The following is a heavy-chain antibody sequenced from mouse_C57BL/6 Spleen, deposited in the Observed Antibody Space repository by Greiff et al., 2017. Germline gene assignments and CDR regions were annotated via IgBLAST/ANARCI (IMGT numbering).Heavy chain of an antibody. J-gene: IGHJ1*03. D-gene: IGHD1-1*01. V-gene: IGHV1-64*01. CDR2: IHPNSGSS. CDR3: ARAPITTVVAPGYIDV. Sequence: QVQLQQPGAELVKPGASVTLSCKASGYTFTSYWMHWVQQRPGQGLEWIGMIHPNSGSSNYTEKFKSKATLTVDKTSSTAYMQLSSLTSEDSAVYYCARAPITTVVAPGYIDVWGTGTTVTVSS. CDR1: GYTFTSYW.